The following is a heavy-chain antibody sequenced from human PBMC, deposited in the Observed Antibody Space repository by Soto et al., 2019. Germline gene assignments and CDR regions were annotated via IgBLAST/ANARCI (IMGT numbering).Heavy chain of an antibody. CDR1: GGSISSSSYY. V-gene: IGHV4-39*07. J-gene: IGHJ4*02. D-gene: IGHD3-3*01. Sequence: SETLSLTCTVSGGSISSSSYYWGWIRQPPGKGLEWIGSIYYSGSTYYNPSLRSRVTISVDTSKNQFSLKLSSVTAADTAVYYCARTSYDQYYFDNWGQGTLVTVSS. CDR3: ARTSYDQYYFDN. CDR2: IYYSGST.